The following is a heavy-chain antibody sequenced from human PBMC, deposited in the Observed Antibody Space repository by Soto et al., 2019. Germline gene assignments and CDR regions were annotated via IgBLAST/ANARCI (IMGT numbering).Heavy chain of an antibody. V-gene: IGHV4-59*11. CDR3: ARRTVNTIYYYGMDV. J-gene: IGHJ6*02. Sequence: PSETLSLTCTVSGGSISSHYWTWIRQPPGKGLEWIGYIYYSGSTYYNPSLKSRVTISVDTSKNQFSLRLNSVTAADTAVYYCARRTVNTIYYYGMDVWGQGTTVTVSS. D-gene: IGHD4-17*01. CDR1: GGSISSHY. CDR2: IYYSGST.